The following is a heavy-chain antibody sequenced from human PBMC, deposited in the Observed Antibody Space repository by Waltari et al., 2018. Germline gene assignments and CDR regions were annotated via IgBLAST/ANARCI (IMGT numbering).Heavy chain of an antibody. CDR3: AKGVRFLEWLWGPFDY. V-gene: IGHV3-23*01. Sequence: EVQLLESGGGLVQPGGSLRLSCAASGCTFSSYAMSWVRPAQGKGLEWVSAISGSGGSTYYADSVKGRFTISRDNSKNTLYLQMNSLRAEDTAVYYCAKGVRFLEWLWGPFDYWGQGTLVTVSS. CDR1: GCTFSSYA. CDR2: ISGSGGST. J-gene: IGHJ4*02. D-gene: IGHD3-3*01.